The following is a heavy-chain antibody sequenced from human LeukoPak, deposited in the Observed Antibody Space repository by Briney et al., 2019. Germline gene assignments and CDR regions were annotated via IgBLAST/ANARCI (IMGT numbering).Heavy chain of an antibody. D-gene: IGHD2-2*02. J-gene: IGHJ5*02. CDR2: IIPILGIA. CDR3: ARVHCTSTVCYTGWFDP. CDR1: GGTFNSYA. Sequence: ASVKVSCKASGGTFNSYAISWVRQAPGQGLEWMGRIIPILGIANYAQKFQGRVTITTEESTSTAYMELSSLRSEDTAVYYCARVHCTSTVCYTGWFDPWGQGTLVTVSS. V-gene: IGHV1-69*04.